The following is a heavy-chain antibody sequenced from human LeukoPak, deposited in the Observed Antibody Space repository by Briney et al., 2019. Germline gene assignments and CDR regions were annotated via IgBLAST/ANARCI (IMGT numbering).Heavy chain of an antibody. CDR1: GFTFSSYW. Sequence: GGSLRLSCAASGFTFSSYWMSWVRQAPGKGLEWVANIKQDGSEKYYVDSVKGRFTISRDNAKNSLYLQMNSLRAEDTAVYYCARVVGAPEGDWFDPWGQGTLVTVSS. V-gene: IGHV3-7*01. CDR2: IKQDGSEK. CDR3: ARVVGAPEGDWFDP. D-gene: IGHD1-26*01. J-gene: IGHJ5*02.